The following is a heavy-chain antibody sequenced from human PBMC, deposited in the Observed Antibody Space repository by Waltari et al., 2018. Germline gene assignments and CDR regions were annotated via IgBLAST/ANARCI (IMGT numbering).Heavy chain of an antibody. CDR1: GGSISSYY. J-gene: IGHJ5*02. CDR3: ARARFPDYGDYFNWFDP. V-gene: IGHV4-59*01. D-gene: IGHD4-17*01. CDR2: IYYSGST. Sequence: QVQLQESGPGLVKPSETLSLTCTVSGGSISSYYWSWIRQPPGKGLEWIGYIYYSGSTNYNPSLKSRVTISVDTSKNQFSLKLSSVTAADTAVYYCARARFPDYGDYFNWFDPWGQGTLVTVSS.